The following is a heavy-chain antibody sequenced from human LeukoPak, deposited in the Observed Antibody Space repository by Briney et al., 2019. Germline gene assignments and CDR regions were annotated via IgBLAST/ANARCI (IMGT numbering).Heavy chain of an antibody. V-gene: IGHV3-23*01. CDR3: AKRGPLTTGRDFDI. CDR2: ISSSGGST. Sequence: TGGSLRLSCAASGFTFGSYAMSWVRQAPGKGLEWVSGISSSGGSTYYADSVKGRFTMSRDNPKNTLYLQMNSLRAEDTAVYYCAKRGPLTTGRDFDIWGQGTMVTVSS. D-gene: IGHD4-17*01. CDR1: GFTFGSYA. J-gene: IGHJ3*02.